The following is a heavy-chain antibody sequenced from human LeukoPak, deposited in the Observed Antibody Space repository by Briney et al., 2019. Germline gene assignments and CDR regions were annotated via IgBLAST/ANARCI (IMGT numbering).Heavy chain of an antibody. J-gene: IGHJ6*03. V-gene: IGHV4-34*01. CDR3: ARTQLAYYYYYMDV. D-gene: IGHD5-18*01. CDR1: GGSFSGYY. CDR2: IYHSGST. Sequence: SETLSLTCAVYGGSFSGYYWSWIRQPPGKGLEWIGSIYHSGSTYYNPSLKSRVTILVDTSKNQFSLKLSSVTAADTAVYYCARTQLAYYYYYMDVWGKGTSVTVSS.